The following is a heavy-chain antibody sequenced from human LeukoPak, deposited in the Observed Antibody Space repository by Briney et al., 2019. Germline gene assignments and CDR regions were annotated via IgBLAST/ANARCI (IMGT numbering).Heavy chain of an antibody. CDR1: GFPFSGSG. D-gene: IGHD2-21*02. CDR3: AKDKDTPATAQPQRGYFES. J-gene: IGHJ4*02. V-gene: IGHV3-33*06. CDR2: VWYDGSNQ. Sequence: GGSLRLSCAASGFPFSGSGMHWVRQAPCKGLEWVAVVWYDGSNQYYADSVKGRFTISRDNSKNTVDLQMNSLRVEDTAVYFCAKDKDTPATAQPQRGYFESWGQGTLVTVSA.